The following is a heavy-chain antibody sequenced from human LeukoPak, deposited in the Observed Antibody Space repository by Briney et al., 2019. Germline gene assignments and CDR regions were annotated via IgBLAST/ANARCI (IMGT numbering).Heavy chain of an antibody. V-gene: IGHV3-7*05. Sequence: QTGGSLRLSCAASGFIFTSNWMSWVRQAPGKGLEWVANIKQDGSDKYYVDSVKGRFTISRDNAKNSVYLQMNSLRAEDTAVYYCTRGLSTAANWGQGALVTVSS. D-gene: IGHD4-17*01. CDR2: IKQDGSDK. CDR1: GFIFTSNW. CDR3: TRGLSTAAN. J-gene: IGHJ4*02.